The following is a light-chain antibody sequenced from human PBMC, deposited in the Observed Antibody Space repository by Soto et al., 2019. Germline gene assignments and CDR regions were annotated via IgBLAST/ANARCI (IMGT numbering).Light chain of an antibody. Sequence: ETVLTQSPGTLSLSPGERATLSCRASQSVSSNYLAWYQQKPGQAPRLLIYGASTRATGIPDRFSGSGSGTDFTLTISILEPEDFAVYYCQQFGRSPPSWTFGQGTKAEIK. CDR1: QSVSSNY. V-gene: IGKV3-20*01. CDR2: GAS. CDR3: QQFGRSPPSWT. J-gene: IGKJ1*01.